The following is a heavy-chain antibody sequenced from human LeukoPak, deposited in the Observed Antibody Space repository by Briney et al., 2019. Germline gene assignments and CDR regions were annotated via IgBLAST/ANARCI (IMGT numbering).Heavy chain of an antibody. CDR3: ARLVKVSAAAGSTFDY. Sequence: PGESLKISCKGSGYSFTSYWIGWVRQMPGKGLEWMGIIYPGDSDTRYSPSFQGQVTISADKSISTAYLQWSSLKASDTAMYYCARLVKVSAAAGSTFDYWGQGTLVTVSS. CDR2: IYPGDSDT. D-gene: IGHD6-13*01. CDR1: GYSFTSYW. J-gene: IGHJ4*02. V-gene: IGHV5-51*01.